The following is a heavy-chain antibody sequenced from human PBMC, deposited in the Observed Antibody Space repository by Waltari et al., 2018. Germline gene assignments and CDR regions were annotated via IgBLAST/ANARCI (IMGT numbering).Heavy chain of an antibody. CDR1: GGSFSGYY. CDR2: INHSGST. CDR3: ARWDGGSYYGAHDY. J-gene: IGHJ4*02. V-gene: IGHV4-34*01. D-gene: IGHD1-26*01. Sequence: QVQLQQWGAGLLKPSETLSLTCAVYGGSFSGYYWSWIRQPPGKGLEWIGEINHSGSTNYNPSLKSRVTISVDTSKNQFSLKLSSVTAADTAVYYCARWDGGSYYGAHDYWGQGTLVTVSS.